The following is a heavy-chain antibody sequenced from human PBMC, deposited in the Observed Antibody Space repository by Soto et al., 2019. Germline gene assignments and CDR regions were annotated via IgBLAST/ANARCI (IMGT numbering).Heavy chain of an antibody. CDR1: GFTVSSNY. Sequence: GGSLRLSCAASGFTVSSNYMSWVRQAPGKGLEWVSVIYSGGSTYYADSVKGRFTISRDNSKNTLYLQMNSLRAEDTAVYYCARDTYSSSSYDYYGMDVWGQGTTVTVSS. CDR2: IYSGGST. V-gene: IGHV3-66*01. D-gene: IGHD6-6*01. J-gene: IGHJ6*02. CDR3: ARDTYSSSSYDYYGMDV.